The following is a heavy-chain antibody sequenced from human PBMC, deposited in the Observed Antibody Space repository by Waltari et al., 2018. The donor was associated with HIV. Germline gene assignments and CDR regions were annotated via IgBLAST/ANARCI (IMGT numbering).Heavy chain of an antibody. J-gene: IGHJ5*02. V-gene: IGHV3-48*03. CDR3: VRGGAAWSAGGFQVAQPGP. D-gene: IGHD2-15*01. CDR1: GCTFINFC. Sequence: DVQLVESGGGWVRPGGPLGLSCPASGCTFINFCIFWVRQGPGAGLEWVSYISATGHNIYYADSVQGRFTISRDNVRNILHLRIDDLRVDDTATYYCVRGGAAWSAGGFQVAQPGPWGQGALVTVSS. CDR2: ISATGHNI.